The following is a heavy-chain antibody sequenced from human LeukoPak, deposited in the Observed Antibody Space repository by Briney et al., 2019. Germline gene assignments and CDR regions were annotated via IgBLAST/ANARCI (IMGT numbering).Heavy chain of an antibody. CDR3: ARGGSLAAAPHRYYFDY. V-gene: IGHV1-46*01. J-gene: IGHJ4*02. CDR2: INPSGGST. D-gene: IGHD6-19*01. CDR1: GYTFTSYY. Sequence: ASVKVSCKASGYTFTSYYMHWVRQAPRQGLEWMGIINPSGGSTTYAQKFQGRVTMTRDTSTSTVYMELSSLRSEDTAVFYCARGGSLAAAPHRYYFDYWGQGTPVTVSS.